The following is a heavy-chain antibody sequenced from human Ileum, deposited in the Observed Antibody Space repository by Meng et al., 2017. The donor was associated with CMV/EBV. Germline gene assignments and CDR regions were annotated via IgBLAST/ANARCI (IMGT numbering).Heavy chain of an antibody. CDR3: AAGIVSGYCSSTSCFQFDY. J-gene: IGHJ4*02. CDR1: FSRYA. CDR2: IIPIFGTA. D-gene: IGHD2-2*01. V-gene: IGHV1-69*05. Sequence: FSRYAISWVRQAPGQGLEWMGGIIPIFGTANYAQKFQGRVTITTDESTSTAYMELSSLRSEDTAVYYCAAGIVSGYCSSTSCFQFDYWGQGTLVTVSS.